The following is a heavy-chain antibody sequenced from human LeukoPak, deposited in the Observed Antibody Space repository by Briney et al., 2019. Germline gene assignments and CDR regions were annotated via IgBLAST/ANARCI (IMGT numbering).Heavy chain of an antibody. V-gene: IGHV3-7*01. CDR2: IKQDGSEK. CDR1: GLTFSSYW. D-gene: IGHD3-22*01. Sequence: GGSLRLSCAASGLTFSSYWMSWVRQAPGKGLEWVANIKQDGSEKYYVDSVKGRFTISRDNAKNSLYLQMNSLRAEDTAVYYCARDSYYYDSSGDFGYWGQGTLVTVSS. J-gene: IGHJ4*02. CDR3: ARDSYYYDSSGDFGY.